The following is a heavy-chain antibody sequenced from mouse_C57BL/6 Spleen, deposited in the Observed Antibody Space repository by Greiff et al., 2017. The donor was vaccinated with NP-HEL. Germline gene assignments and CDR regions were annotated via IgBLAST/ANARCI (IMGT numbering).Heavy chain of an antibody. D-gene: IGHD2-2*01. CDR1: GYTFTDYY. J-gene: IGHJ1*03. CDR2: IYPGSGNT. V-gene: IGHV1-76*01. Sequence: QVQLKQSGAELVRPGASVKLSCKASGYTFTDYYINWVKQRPGQGLEWIARIYPGSGNTYYNEKFKGKATLTAEKSSSTAYMQLSSLTSEDSAVYFCARHYGYDGGYFDVWGTGTTVTVSS. CDR3: ARHYGYDGGYFDV.